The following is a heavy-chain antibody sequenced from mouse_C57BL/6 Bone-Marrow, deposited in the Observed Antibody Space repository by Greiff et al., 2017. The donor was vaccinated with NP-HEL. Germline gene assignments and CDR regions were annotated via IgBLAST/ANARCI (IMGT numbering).Heavy chain of an antibody. Sequence: QVQLQQPGAELVKPGASVKLSCKASGYTFTSYWMHWVKQRPGQGLEWIGMIHPNSGSTNYNEKFKSKATLTVDKSSSTAYMQLSSLTSEDSAVYCCARRLLRSFAYWGQGTLVTVSA. D-gene: IGHD1-1*01. CDR1: GYTFTSYW. V-gene: IGHV1-64*01. CDR2: IHPNSGST. CDR3: ARRLLRSFAY. J-gene: IGHJ3*01.